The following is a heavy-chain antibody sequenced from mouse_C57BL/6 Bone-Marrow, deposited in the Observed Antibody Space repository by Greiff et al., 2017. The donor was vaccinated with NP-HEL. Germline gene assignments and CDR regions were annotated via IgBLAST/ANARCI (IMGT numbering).Heavy chain of an antibody. CDR1: GYTFTSYW. CDR3: AKIYYYGGYVEV. D-gene: IGHD1-1*01. CDR2: IHPNSGST. Sequence: VQLQQPGAELVKPGASVKLSCKASGYTFTSYWMHWVKQRPGQGLEWIGMIHPNSGSTNYNELFKSKATLTVDKSSSTAYMQLSSLTSEDSAVYYCAKIYYYGGYVEVWGTGTTVTVSS. V-gene: IGHV1-64*01. J-gene: IGHJ1*03.